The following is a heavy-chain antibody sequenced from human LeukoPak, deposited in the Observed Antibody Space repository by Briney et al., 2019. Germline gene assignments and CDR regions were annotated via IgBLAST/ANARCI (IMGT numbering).Heavy chain of an antibody. D-gene: IGHD3-10*01. CDR1: GYTFTDYH. Sequence: GASVKVSCTASGYTFTDYHMHWVRQAPGQGLEWLGWINPNNGGTNYAQKFQGRVTMTRDTSISTAYMELSSLRSDDTAVYYCARDRGGGSGTYYILYWGLGSLVTVSS. V-gene: IGHV1-2*02. CDR2: INPNNGGT. CDR3: ARDRGGGSGTYYILY. J-gene: IGHJ4*02.